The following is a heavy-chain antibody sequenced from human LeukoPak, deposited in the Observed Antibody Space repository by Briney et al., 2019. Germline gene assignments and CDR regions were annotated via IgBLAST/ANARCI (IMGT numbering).Heavy chain of an antibody. CDR2: FSSSSSYI. V-gene: IGHV3-21*01. Sequence: GGSLRLSCAASGFTFSSYSMNWVRQAPGKGLEWVSSFSSSSSYIYYADSVKGRFTISRDYAKNSLYLQMNSLRAEDTAVYYCARDLEDCSGGSCYYYYGMDVWGQGTTVTVSS. J-gene: IGHJ6*02. CDR3: ARDLEDCSGGSCYYYYGMDV. CDR1: GFTFSSYS. D-gene: IGHD2-15*01.